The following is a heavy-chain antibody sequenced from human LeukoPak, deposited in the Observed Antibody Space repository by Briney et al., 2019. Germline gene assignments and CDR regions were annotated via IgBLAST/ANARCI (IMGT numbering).Heavy chain of an antibody. CDR1: GYTFTGYY. Sequence: ASAKVSCKASGYTFTGYYMHWVRQAPGQGLEWMGWINPNSGGTNYAQKFQGRVPMTRDTSISTAYMELSRLRSDDTAVYYCAGADYGDYGFDYWGQGTLVTVSS. D-gene: IGHD4-17*01. CDR2: INPNSGGT. J-gene: IGHJ4*02. CDR3: AGADYGDYGFDY. V-gene: IGHV1-2*02.